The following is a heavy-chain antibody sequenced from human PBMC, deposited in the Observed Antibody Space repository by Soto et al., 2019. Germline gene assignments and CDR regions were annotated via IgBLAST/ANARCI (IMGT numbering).Heavy chain of an antibody. J-gene: IGHJ6*02. CDR2: IYSGGST. Sequence: EVQLVESGGGLVQPGGSLRLSCAASGVTVSSNYMSWVRQAPGKGLEWVSVIYSGGSTYYADSVKGRFTISRDNSKNTLYLQMNSLRAEDTAVYYWARDRRTTDGMDVGGQGTTVTVSS. CDR3: ARDRRTTDGMDV. CDR1: GVTVSSNY. D-gene: IGHD1-7*01. V-gene: IGHV3-66*01.